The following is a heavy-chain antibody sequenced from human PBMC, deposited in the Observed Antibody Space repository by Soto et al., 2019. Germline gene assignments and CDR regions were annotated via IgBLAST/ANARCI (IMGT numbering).Heavy chain of an antibody. CDR2: FDPEDGET. D-gene: IGHD3-10*01. Sequence: ASVKVSCKVSGYTLTELSMHWVRQAPGKGLEWMGGFDPEDGETIYAQKFQGRVTMTEDTSTDTAYMGLSSLRSEDTAVYYCATDRATMVRGAYYYYGMDVWGQGTTVTVSS. CDR1: GYTLTELS. V-gene: IGHV1-24*01. CDR3: ATDRATMVRGAYYYYGMDV. J-gene: IGHJ6*02.